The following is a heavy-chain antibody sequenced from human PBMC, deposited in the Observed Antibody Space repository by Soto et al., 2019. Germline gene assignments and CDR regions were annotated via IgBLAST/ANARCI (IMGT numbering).Heavy chain of an antibody. V-gene: IGHV4-59*01. Sequence: PSETLSLTCTVSGGSISSYYWSWIRQPPGKGLEWIGYIYYSGSTNYNPSLKSRVTISVDTSKNQFSLKLSSVTAADTTVYYCARVTPAAAGPYYYYGMDVWGQGTTVTV. D-gene: IGHD6-13*01. J-gene: IGHJ6*02. CDR3: ARVTPAAAGPYYYYGMDV. CDR2: IYYSGST. CDR1: GGSISSYY.